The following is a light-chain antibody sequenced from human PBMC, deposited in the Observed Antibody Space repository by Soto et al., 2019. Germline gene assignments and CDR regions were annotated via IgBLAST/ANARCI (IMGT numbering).Light chain of an antibody. V-gene: IGLV2-14*02. Sequence: QSALTQPASVSGSAGQSITISCTGTTSFVGTYNFVSWYQQHPGKAPKGMIXEXSXRXXGVSNRFSGSKSGNTASLTISGLQAEDEADYFCTSPTPGSLYVFGTGTKVTVL. CDR3: TSPTPGSLYV. CDR2: EXS. CDR1: TSFVGTYNF. J-gene: IGLJ1*01.